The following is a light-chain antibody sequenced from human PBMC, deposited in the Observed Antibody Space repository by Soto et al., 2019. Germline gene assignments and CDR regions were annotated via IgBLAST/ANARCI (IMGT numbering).Light chain of an antibody. CDR2: DVS. CDR3: CSYAGSYTYVV. J-gene: IGLJ2*01. Sequence: QSALTQPRSVSGSPGQSVTISCTGTSSDVGRYNYVSWYQQHPGKAPHLMIYDVSERPSGVPNRFSGSKSGNTASLTISGLQAEDEADYYCCSYAGSYTYVVFGGGTKLTVL. CDR1: SSDVGRYNY. V-gene: IGLV2-11*01.